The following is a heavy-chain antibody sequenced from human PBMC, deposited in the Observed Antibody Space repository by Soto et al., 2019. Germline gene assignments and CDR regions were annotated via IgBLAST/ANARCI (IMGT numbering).Heavy chain of an antibody. Sequence: ASVKGSCNVSGYTLTELSMHWVRQAPGKGLEWMGGFDPEDGETIYAQKFQGRVTMTEDTSTDTAYMELSSLRSEDTAVYYCATLNKDKYCSGGSCYSEARYYYYMDVWRKGTTVTVSS. V-gene: IGHV1-24*01. CDR1: GYTLTELS. D-gene: IGHD2-15*01. CDR3: ATLNKDKYCSGGSCYSEARYYYYMDV. CDR2: FDPEDGET. J-gene: IGHJ6*03.